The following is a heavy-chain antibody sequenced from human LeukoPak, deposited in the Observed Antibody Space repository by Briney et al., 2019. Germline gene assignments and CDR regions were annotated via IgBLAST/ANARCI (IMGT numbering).Heavy chain of an antibody. D-gene: IGHD6-6*01. J-gene: IGHJ6*03. Sequence: ASVKVSCKASGYTFTSYAMNWVRQAPGQGLEWMGCINTNTGNPTYAQGFTGRFVFSLDTSVSTAYLQISSLKAEDTAVYYCASSSSRYYYYYMDVWGKGTTVTVSS. CDR2: INTNTGNP. CDR3: ASSSSRYYYYYMDV. V-gene: IGHV7-4-1*02. CDR1: GYTFTSYA.